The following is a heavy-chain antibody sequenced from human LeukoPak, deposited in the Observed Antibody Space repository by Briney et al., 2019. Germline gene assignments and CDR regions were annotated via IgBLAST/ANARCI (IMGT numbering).Heavy chain of an antibody. Sequence: SETLSLTCAVSGDSITGPNWWSWVRQPPGKGLKWIGEIYHSGSRNYNPSLKSRVNISIDKSKNQLSLKVSSVTAADTAVYYCARVEVGYFDPWGQGTLVTVSS. D-gene: IGHD2-21*01. CDR2: IYHSGSR. J-gene: IGHJ5*02. V-gene: IGHV4-4*02. CDR3: ARVEVGYFDP. CDR1: GDSITGPNW.